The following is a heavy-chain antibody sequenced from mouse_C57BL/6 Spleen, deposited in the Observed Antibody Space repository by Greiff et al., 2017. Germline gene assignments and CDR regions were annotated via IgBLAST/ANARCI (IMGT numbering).Heavy chain of an antibody. D-gene: IGHD2-1*01. CDR2: INPNNGGT. CDR3: ARRGGNYNWYFDV. Sequence: EVQLQQSGPELVKPGASVKIPCKASGYTFTDYNMDWVKQSHGKSLEWIGDINPNNGGTIYNQKFKGKATLTVAKSSSTAYMELRSLTSEDTAVYYCARRGGNYNWYFDVWGTGTTVTVSS. V-gene: IGHV1-18*01. J-gene: IGHJ1*03. CDR1: GYTFTDYN.